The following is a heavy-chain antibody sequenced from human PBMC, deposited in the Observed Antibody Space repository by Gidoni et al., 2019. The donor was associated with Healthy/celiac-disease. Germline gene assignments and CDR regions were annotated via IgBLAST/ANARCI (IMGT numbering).Heavy chain of an antibody. CDR1: GFTFTSYA. D-gene: IGHD1-26*01. CDR2: ISGSGGST. J-gene: IGHJ4*02. CDR3: AKEKDSGSYFLRYFDY. V-gene: IGHV3-23*01. Sequence: EVQLLESGGGLVQPGGSLSLPCAASGFTFTSYAMGWVRLAPGTGLGCVSAISGSGGSTYYADSVKGRFTISRDNSKNTLYLQMNSLRAEDTAVYYCAKEKDSGSYFLRYFDYWGQGTLVTVSS.